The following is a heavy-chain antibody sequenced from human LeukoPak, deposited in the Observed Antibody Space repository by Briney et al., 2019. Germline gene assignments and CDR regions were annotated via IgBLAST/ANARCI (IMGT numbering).Heavy chain of an antibody. CDR2: IYYSGST. CDR3: ASNSGSYYPYYYYYYMDV. D-gene: IGHD1-26*01. V-gene: IGHV4-59*08. J-gene: IGHJ6*03. CDR1: GGSISSYY. Sequence: SETLSLTCTVSGGSISSYYWSWIRQPPGKGLEWIAYIYYSGSTNYNPSLKSRVTISVDTSKNQFSLKLSSVTAADTAVYYCASNSGSYYPYYYYYYMDVWGKGTTVTVSS.